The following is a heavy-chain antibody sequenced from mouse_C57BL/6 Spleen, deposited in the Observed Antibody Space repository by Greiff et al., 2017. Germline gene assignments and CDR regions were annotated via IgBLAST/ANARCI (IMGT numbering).Heavy chain of an antibody. D-gene: IGHD2-3*01. CDR3: ARSTYDGYAYYFDY. V-gene: IGHV1-69*01. CDR1: GYTFTSYW. Sequence: QVQLKQPGAELVMPGASVKLSCKASGYTFTSYWMHWVKQRPGQGLEWIGEIDPSDSYTNYNQKFKGKSTLTVDKSSSTAYMQLSSLTSEDSAVYYCARSTYDGYAYYFDYWGQGTTLTVSS. CDR2: IDPSDSYT. J-gene: IGHJ2*01.